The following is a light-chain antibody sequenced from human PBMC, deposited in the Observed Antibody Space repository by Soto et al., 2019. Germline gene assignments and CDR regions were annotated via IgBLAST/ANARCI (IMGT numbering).Light chain of an antibody. V-gene: IGKV3-15*01. Sequence: EIVMTQSPATLSVSPGERATLSCRASQSISSELAWYKQIPGQPPRLLIYGASTRATGVPDRFTGSVSGSDFTLTISGLRSEDFAVYYCLQGHNRPLTFGQGTRLE. CDR1: QSISSE. CDR3: LQGHNRPLT. J-gene: IGKJ2*01. CDR2: GAS.